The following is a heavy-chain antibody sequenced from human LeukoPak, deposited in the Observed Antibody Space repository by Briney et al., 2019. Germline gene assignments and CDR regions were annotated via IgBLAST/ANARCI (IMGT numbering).Heavy chain of an antibody. CDR3: ARDRVAAAGPYYYYGMDV. D-gene: IGHD6-13*01. CDR2: IYYSGST. Sequence: SETLSLTCTVSAGSISSGDYYWSWIRQPPGKGLEWIGYIYYSGSTYYNPSLKSRVTISVDTSKNQFSLKLSSVTAADTAVYYCARDRVAAAGPYYYYGMDVWGQGTTVTVSS. CDR1: AGSISSGDYY. J-gene: IGHJ6*02. V-gene: IGHV4-30-4*01.